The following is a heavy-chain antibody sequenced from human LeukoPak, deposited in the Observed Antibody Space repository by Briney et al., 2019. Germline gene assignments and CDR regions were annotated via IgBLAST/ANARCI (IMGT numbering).Heavy chain of an antibody. CDR2: INHSGST. D-gene: IGHD5-12*01. V-gene: IGHV4-34*01. CDR1: GGSFSGYY. CDR3: ARANSGYDFRLKVRFAY. Sequence: SETLSLTCAVYGGSFSGYYWSWIRQPPGRGLEWIGEINHSGSTNYNPSLKSRVTISVDTSKNQFSLKLSSVTAADTAVYYCARANSGYDFRLKVRFAYWGQGTLVTVSS. J-gene: IGHJ4*02.